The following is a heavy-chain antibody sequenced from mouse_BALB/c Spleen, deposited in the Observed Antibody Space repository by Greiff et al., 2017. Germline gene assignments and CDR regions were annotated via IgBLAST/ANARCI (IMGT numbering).Heavy chain of an antibody. CDR2: IDPANGNT. J-gene: IGHJ3*01. V-gene: IGHV14-3*02. CDR3: ASYGNFAWFAY. Sequence: EVKLMESGAELVKPGASVKLSCTASGFNIKDTYMHWVKQRPEQGLEWIGRIDPANGNTKYDPKFQGKATITADTSSNTAYLQLRSLTSEDTAVYYCASYGNFAWFAYWGQGTLVTVSA. D-gene: IGHD2-1*01. CDR1: GFNIKDTY.